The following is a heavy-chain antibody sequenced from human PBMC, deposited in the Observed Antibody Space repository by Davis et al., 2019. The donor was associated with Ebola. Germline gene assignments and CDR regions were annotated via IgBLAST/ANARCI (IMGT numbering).Heavy chain of an antibody. V-gene: IGHV1-46*01. CDR3: ARGAVTTFFDY. D-gene: IGHD4-11*01. CDR2: INPSGGST. J-gene: IGHJ4*02. CDR1: GYTFTSYY. Sequence: ASVKVSCKASGYTFTSYYMHWVRPAPGQGLEWMGIINPSGGSTSYAQKFRGRVTMTRDTSTSTVYMELRSLRSDDTAVYYCARGAVTTFFDYWGQGTLVTVSS.